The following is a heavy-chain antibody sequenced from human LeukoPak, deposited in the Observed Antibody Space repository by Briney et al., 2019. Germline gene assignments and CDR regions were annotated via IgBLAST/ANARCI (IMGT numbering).Heavy chain of an antibody. CDR1: GGSFSGYY. Sequence: SETLSLTCAVYGGSFSGYYWSWIRQPPGKGLEWIGEINHSGSTNYNPSLKSRVTISVDTSKNQFSLKLSSVTAADTAVYYCARQRRVRGAKEVYYYYYFYMDVWGKGTTVTVSS. V-gene: IGHV4-34*01. J-gene: IGHJ6*03. D-gene: IGHD3-10*01. CDR2: INHSGST. CDR3: ARQRRVRGAKEVYYYYYFYMDV.